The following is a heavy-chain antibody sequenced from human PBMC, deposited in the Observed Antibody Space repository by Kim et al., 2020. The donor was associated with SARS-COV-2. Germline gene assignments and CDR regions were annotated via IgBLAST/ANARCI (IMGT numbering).Heavy chain of an antibody. CDR3: AKEGMVNYGMDV. CDR1: GFTFSSYA. CDR2: MSGSGGST. J-gene: IGHJ6*04. D-gene: IGHD3-3*01. Sequence: GGSLRLSCAASGFTFSSYAMSWVRQAPGKGLEWVSGMSGSGGSTYYADSVKGRFTISRDNSNNTLYLQMNSLRAEDTAVYCCAKEGMVNYGMDVWGKGTTVTVSS. V-gene: IGHV3-23*01.